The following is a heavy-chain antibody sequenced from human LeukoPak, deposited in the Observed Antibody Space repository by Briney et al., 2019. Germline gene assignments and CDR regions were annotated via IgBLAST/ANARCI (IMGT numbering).Heavy chain of an antibody. CDR1: GGTFSSYA. Sequence: GASVKVSCKASGGTFSSYAISWVRQAPGQGLEWMGWISAYNGNTSYAQKLQGRVTMTTDTSTSTAYMELRSLRSDDTAVYYCARALTVVADHNWFDPWGQGTLVTVSS. D-gene: IGHD3-22*01. CDR2: ISAYNGNT. CDR3: ARALTVVADHNWFDP. V-gene: IGHV1-18*01. J-gene: IGHJ5*02.